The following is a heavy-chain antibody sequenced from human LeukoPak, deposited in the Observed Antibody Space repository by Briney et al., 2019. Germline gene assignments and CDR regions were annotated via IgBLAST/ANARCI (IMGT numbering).Heavy chain of an antibody. Sequence: GGSLRLSCAASGFTFSSYAMNWVRQAPGKGLEWVSGISGIGGSTYYADSVKGRFTISRDNSKNTLYLQINSLRAEDTAVYYCAKGRWFNYDSSGHFENWGQGTLVTVTS. CDR1: GFTFSSYA. CDR3: AKGRWFNYDSSGHFEN. D-gene: IGHD3-22*01. V-gene: IGHV3-23*01. CDR2: ISGIGGST. J-gene: IGHJ4*02.